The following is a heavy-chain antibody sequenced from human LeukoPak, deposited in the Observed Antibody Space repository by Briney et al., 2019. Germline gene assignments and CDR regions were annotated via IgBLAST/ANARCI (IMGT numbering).Heavy chain of an antibody. D-gene: IGHD3/OR15-3a*01. Sequence: GGSLRLSCAASGFTFSNAWMHWVRQAPGKGLVWVSRIYSDGSDTTYADSVKGRFIISRDNAKNTLYLQMNGLRGDDTAVYYCATDAGHGFSFWGQGTMVTVSS. CDR2: IYSDGSDT. J-gene: IGHJ3*01. V-gene: IGHV3-74*03. CDR3: ATDAGHGFSF. CDR1: GFTFSNAW.